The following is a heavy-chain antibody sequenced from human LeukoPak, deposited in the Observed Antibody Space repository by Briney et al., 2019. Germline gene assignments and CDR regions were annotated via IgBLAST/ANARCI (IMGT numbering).Heavy chain of an antibody. CDR1: GFTLSDYW. V-gene: IGHV3-74*01. CDR3: ARGSYCSGSTCYSAAYGMDV. D-gene: IGHD2-15*01. J-gene: IGHJ6*04. CDR2: INSDGRTT. Sequence: GGSLRLSCAASGFTLSDYWMHWVRQAPGEGLMWVSRINSDGRTTSYADSVKGRFTISRDNAKNTLYLQMNSLRVEDTAMYYCARGSYCSGSTCYSAAYGMDVWGKGTTVTVSS.